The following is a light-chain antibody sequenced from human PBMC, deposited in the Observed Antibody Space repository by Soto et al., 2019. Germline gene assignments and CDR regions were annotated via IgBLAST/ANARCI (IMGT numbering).Light chain of an antibody. CDR2: EAS. V-gene: IGKV1-5*03. Sequence: DIQMTQSPSTLSASVGDRVTITCRASQSIKSWLAWYQQKPGKAPKLLIYEASSLESGVPSRFGGSGSGTDFTLTVSSLQPEDFATYYCQQSYSTPRTFGQGTKVDIK. CDR1: QSIKSW. J-gene: IGKJ1*01. CDR3: QQSYSTPRT.